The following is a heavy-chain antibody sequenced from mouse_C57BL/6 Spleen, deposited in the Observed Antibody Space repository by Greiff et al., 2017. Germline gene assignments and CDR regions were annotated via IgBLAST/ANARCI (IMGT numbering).Heavy chain of an antibody. Sequence: QVQLQQPGAELVRPGTSVKLSCKASGYTFTSYWMHWVKQRPGQGLEWIGVIDPSDSYTNYNQKFKGKATLTVDTSSSTAYMQLSSLTSEDSAVYYCASDGYYGDYYARDYWGQETSVTVSS. CDR1: GYTFTSYW. CDR3: ASDGYYGDYYARDY. V-gene: IGHV1-59*01. CDR2: IDPSDSYT. D-gene: IGHD2-3*01. J-gene: IGHJ4*01.